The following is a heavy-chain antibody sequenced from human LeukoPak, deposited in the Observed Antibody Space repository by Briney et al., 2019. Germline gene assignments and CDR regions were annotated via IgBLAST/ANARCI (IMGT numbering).Heavy chain of an antibody. V-gene: IGHV1-18*01. CDR3: ASYERITTFGVVTRGAFDI. Sequence: VASVKVSCKASGYTFTSYGISWVRQAPGQGLEWMGWISAYNGNTNYAQKLQGRVTMTTDTSTSTAYMELRSLRSEDTAVYYCASYERITTFGVVTRGAFDIWGQGTMVTVSS. CDR1: GYTFTSYG. J-gene: IGHJ3*02. D-gene: IGHD3-3*01. CDR2: ISAYNGNT.